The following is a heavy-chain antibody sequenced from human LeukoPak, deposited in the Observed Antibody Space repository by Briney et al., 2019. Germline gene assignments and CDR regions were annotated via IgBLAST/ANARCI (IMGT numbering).Heavy chain of an antibody. V-gene: IGHV1-69*05. Sequence: SVKVSCKASRGTFSSYGISWVRQAPGQGLEWMGGVIAIFGRVRYGQKFQGRATITTDESTSTAYMELSSLTSEDTGVYYCARGELGDSSGFSFFDYWGQGTLVTVSS. J-gene: IGHJ4*02. D-gene: IGHD3-22*01. CDR2: VIAIFGRV. CDR1: RGTFSSYG. CDR3: ARGELGDSSGFSFFDY.